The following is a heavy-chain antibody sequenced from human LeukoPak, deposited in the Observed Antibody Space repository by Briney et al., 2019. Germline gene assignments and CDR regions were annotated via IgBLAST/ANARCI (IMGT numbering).Heavy chain of an antibody. D-gene: IGHD1-1*01. CDR2: ISSSGSTI. J-gene: IGHJ6*02. CDR1: GFTFSSYE. CDR3: ARDVQLERQTYYYYYGMDV. V-gene: IGHV3-48*03. Sequence: TGGSLRLSCAASGFTFSSYEMNWVRQAPGKGLEWASYISSSGSTIYYADSVKGRFTISRDNAKNSLYLQMNSLRAEDTAVYYCARDVQLERQTYYYYYGMDVWGQGTTVTVSS.